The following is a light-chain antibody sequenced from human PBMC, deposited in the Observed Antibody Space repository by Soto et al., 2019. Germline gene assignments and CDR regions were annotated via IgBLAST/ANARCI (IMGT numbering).Light chain of an antibody. CDR2: AAS. J-gene: IGKJ5*01. CDR1: QSIANY. V-gene: IGKV1-39*01. Sequence: DIQMTHSPSSLSASVGDRVTITCRASQSIANYLNWYQQKPGKAPKLLIYAASTLQSGVPSKFSGSGFGTDFTLTISSLQTEDCATYYCQQNYSPPLITSGQVKRLDIX. CDR3: QQNYSPPLIT.